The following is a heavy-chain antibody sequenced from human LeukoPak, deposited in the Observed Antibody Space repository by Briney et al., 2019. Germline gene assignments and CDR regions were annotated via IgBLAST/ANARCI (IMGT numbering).Heavy chain of an antibody. D-gene: IGHD3-10*01. CDR3: ARGVLLWFGELDGGTVDY. V-gene: IGHV4-34*01. Sequence: PSETLSLTCAVYGGSFSGYYWSWIRQPPGKGLEWIGEINHSGSTNYNPSLKSRVTISVDTSKNQFSLKLSSVTAADTAVYYCARGVLLWFGELDGGTVDYWGQGTLVTVSS. J-gene: IGHJ4*02. CDR2: INHSGST. CDR1: GGSFSGYY.